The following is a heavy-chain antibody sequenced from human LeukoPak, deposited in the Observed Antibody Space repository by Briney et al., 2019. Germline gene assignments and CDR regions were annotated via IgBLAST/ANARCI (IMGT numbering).Heavy chain of an antibody. V-gene: IGHV3-33*01. CDR3: ARDKGYSYGHAFDY. D-gene: IGHD5-18*01. J-gene: IGHJ4*02. CDR1: GFTFSSYG. Sequence: GSLRLSCAASGFTFSSYGMHWVRQAPGKGLEWVTLIWYDGSSKYYAESVKGRFTISRDNSENTLYLQMNSLRAEDTAVYYCARDKGYSYGHAFDYWGQGTLVTVSS. CDR2: IWYDGSSK.